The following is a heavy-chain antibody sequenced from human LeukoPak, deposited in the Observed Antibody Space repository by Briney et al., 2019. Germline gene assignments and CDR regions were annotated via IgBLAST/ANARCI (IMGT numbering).Heavy chain of an antibody. J-gene: IGHJ6*04. V-gene: IGHV1-69*06. CDR3: ARVLGVVPAAMSYYGMDV. CDR1: GGTFSSYG. Sequence: SSVKVSCKACGGTFSSYGMSWARQAPGEGLEWMGGIIPIFGTANYAQKFQGRVTITADKSTSKAYMELSSLRSEDTAVYYCARVLGVVPAAMSYYGMDVWGKGTTVTVSS. D-gene: IGHD2-2*01. CDR2: IIPIFGTA.